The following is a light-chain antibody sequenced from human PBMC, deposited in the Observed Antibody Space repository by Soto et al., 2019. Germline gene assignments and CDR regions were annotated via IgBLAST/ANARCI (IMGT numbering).Light chain of an antibody. CDR2: DAS. J-gene: IGKJ1*01. CDR1: QSVSSY. CDR3: QHYNSYSEA. V-gene: IGKV3-11*01. Sequence: EIVLTQSPATLSLYPGERATLSCRASQSVSSYLAWYQQKRGQAPRLLIHDASSRATGIPDRFSGSGSGTEFTLTISSLQPDDFATYHCQHYNSYSEAFGQGTKVDI.